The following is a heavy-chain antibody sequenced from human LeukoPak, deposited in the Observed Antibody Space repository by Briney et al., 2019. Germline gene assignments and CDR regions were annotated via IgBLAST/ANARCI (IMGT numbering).Heavy chain of an antibody. CDR3: ARSYGGYVLDE. D-gene: IGHD5-12*01. CDR2: AYSAGGA. Sequence: SETLSLTCIVSGGSVSSLYWHWIRQSPEKGLEWIGYAYSAGGAKYNPSLKNRVTMSFDTPKNHFSLKLTSVTAADTAVYFCARSYGGYVLDEWGQGTLVVVSS. V-gene: IGHV4-59*02. J-gene: IGHJ4*02. CDR1: GGSVSSLY.